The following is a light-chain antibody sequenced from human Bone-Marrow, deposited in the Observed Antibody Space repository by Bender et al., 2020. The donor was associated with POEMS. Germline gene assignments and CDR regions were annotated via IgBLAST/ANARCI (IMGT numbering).Light chain of an antibody. V-gene: IGLV2-14*01. Sequence: QSALTQPASVSGSPGQSITISCTGTSSDIGAYNYVSWYQHHPGKAPKLMMYEVNNRPSGVSNRFSGSKSGNTASLTISGLQAEDEAYYYCSVYDGSNILLFGGGTKLTVL. CDR1: SSDIGAYNY. J-gene: IGLJ3*02. CDR2: EVN. CDR3: SVYDGSNILL.